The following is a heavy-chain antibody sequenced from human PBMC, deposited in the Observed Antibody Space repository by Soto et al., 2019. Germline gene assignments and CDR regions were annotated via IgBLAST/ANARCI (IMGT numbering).Heavy chain of an antibody. V-gene: IGHV1-8*01. CDR3: AKAGGVIDDTTVYRQIDY. CDR1: GYTFTSYD. D-gene: IGHD2-8*02. J-gene: IGHJ4*02. CDR2: MNPNSGNT. Sequence: ASVKVSCKASGYTFTSYDINWVRQATGQGLEWMGWMNPNSGNTGYAQKFQGRVTMTRNTSISTAYMELSSLRSEDTAVYYCAKAGGVIDDTTVYRQIDYWGQGTLVTVSS.